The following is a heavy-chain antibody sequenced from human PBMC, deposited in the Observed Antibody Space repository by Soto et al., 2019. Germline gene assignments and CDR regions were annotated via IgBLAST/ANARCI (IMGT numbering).Heavy chain of an antibody. V-gene: IGHV1-18*01. CDR3: ARDLAYCGGDCYVDAFDI. J-gene: IGHJ3*02. D-gene: IGHD2-21*02. CDR2: ISAYNGNT. CDR1: GYTITSYG. Sequence: QGQLVQSGAEVKKPGASVKVSCKASGYTITSYGISWVRHAPGQGLEWMRWISAYNGNTYYAQKFQGRVTMTTDTSTSTAYMELRSLRSDDTAVYYCARDLAYCGGDCYVDAFDIWGQGTMVTVSS.